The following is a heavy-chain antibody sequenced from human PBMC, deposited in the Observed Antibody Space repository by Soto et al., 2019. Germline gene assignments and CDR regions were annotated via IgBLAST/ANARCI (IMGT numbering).Heavy chain of an antibody. Sequence: ESGGDLVQPGGFLRLSCAASGFTFSSYEMNWVRQAPGKGLEWVSYISTSGSSRYYADSVKGRFTISRGNAKNSLYLQMNSLRAEDTGVYYCVRAPANYYYYGMDVWGQGTTVTVSS. CDR3: VRAPANYYYYGMDV. CDR2: ISTSGSSR. CDR1: GFTFSSYE. V-gene: IGHV3-48*03. J-gene: IGHJ6*02.